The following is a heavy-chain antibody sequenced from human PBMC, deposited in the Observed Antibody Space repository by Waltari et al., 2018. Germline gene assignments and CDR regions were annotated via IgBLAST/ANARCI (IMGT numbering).Heavy chain of an antibody. Sequence: PGKGLEWVATISANEKTYYADSVTGRFTISSDNSKNTVYLQLSGLRADDTALYYCAKNVGAGYGSRAYALDYWGLGTPVTVSS. D-gene: IGHD3-16*01. V-gene: IGHV3-23*01. J-gene: IGHJ4*02. CDR2: ISANEKT. CDR3: AKNVGAGYGSRAYALDY.